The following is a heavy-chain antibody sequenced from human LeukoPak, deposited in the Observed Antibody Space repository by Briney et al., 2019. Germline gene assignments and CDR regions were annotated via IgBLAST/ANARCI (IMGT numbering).Heavy chain of an antibody. V-gene: IGHV1-2*02. CDR2: INPNSGGT. J-gene: IGHJ4*02. D-gene: IGHD3-16*02. Sequence: GASVKVSCKASGYTFTGYYMHWVRQAPGQGLEWMGWINPNSGGTNYAQKFQGRVTMTRDTSISTAYMELNSLRAEDTAVYYCARDLPPYDYVWGSYRYFDYWGQGTLVTVSS. CDR3: ARDLPPYDYVWGSYRYFDY. CDR1: GYTFTGYY.